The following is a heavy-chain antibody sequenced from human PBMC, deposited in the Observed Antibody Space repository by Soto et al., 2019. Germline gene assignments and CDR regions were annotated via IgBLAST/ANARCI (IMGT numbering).Heavy chain of an antibody. Sequence: VQLVESGGGVVQPGRSLRLSCAASGFTFSSYGMHWVRQAPGKGLEWVAVISYDGSNKYYADSVKGRFTISRDNSKNTLYLQMNSLRAEDTAVYYCAKDQTYGSHAFDIWGQGTMVTVSS. V-gene: IGHV3-30*18. CDR1: GFTFSSYG. CDR3: AKDQTYGSHAFDI. J-gene: IGHJ3*02. CDR2: ISYDGSNK. D-gene: IGHD4-17*01.